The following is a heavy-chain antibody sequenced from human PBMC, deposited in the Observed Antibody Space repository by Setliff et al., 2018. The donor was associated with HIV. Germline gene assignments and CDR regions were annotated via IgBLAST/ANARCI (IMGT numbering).Heavy chain of an antibody. CDR2: IRAYNGDT. V-gene: IGHV1-18*01. CDR3: ARDPSNTSGWLPYYDY. Sequence: ASVKVSCKTSGFTFNHYGITWVRQAPGQGLEWMGWIRAYNGDTKYSQTFQGRVTMTTDTSTATAFMELRSLRSDDTAVYYCARDPSNTSGWLPYYDYWGQGTLVTVSS. CDR1: GFTFNHYG. J-gene: IGHJ4*02. D-gene: IGHD6-19*01.